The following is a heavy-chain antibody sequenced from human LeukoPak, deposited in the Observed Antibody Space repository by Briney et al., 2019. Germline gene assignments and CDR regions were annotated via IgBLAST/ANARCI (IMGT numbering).Heavy chain of an antibody. CDR1: GYSFTSYW. CDR2: IYPGDSDT. V-gene: IGHV5-51*01. Sequence: GESLKISCKGSGYSFTSYWIGWVRPMPGKGVEGMGIIYPGDSDTRYSPSFQGQVTISADKSISTAYLQWNSLKASDTAMYYCARMVRGVVSAQLYFDYWGQGTLVTVSS. CDR3: ARMVRGVVSAQLYFDY. J-gene: IGHJ4*02. D-gene: IGHD3-10*01.